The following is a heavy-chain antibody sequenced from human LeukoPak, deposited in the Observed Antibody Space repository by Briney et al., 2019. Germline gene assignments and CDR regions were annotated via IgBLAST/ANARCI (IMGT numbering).Heavy chain of an antibody. J-gene: IGHJ4*02. CDR1: GFTFSDYY. V-gene: IGHV3-11*04. CDR3: ARGSYYYDSSAYYSPSYYFDY. CDR2: ISSSGSTI. Sequence: PGGSLRLSCAASGFTFSDYYMSWIRQAPGKGLEWVSYISSSGSTIYYADSVKGRFTISRDNSKNTLYLQMNSLRAEDTAVYHCARGSYYYDSSAYYSPSYYFDYWGQGTLVTVSS. D-gene: IGHD3-22*01.